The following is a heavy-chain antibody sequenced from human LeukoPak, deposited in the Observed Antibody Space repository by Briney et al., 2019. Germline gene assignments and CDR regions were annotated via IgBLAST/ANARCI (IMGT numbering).Heavy chain of an antibody. CDR1: GYTFTGYY. D-gene: IGHD3-10*01. V-gene: IGHV1-2*02. J-gene: IGHJ4*02. Sequence: ASVKVSCKASGYTFTGYYMHWVRQAPGQGLEWMGWINPNSGGTNYAQKFQGRDTMTRDTSISTAYMELSRLRSDDTAVYYCAGVTVRGTYHFDYWGQGTLVTVSS. CDR3: AGVTVRGTYHFDY. CDR2: INPNSGGT.